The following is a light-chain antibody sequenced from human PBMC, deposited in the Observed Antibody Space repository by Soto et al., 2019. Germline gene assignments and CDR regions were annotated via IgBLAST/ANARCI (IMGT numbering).Light chain of an antibody. CDR3: QQYNSYSIT. CDR1: QSISRW. J-gene: IGKJ5*01. V-gene: IGKV1-5*03. Sequence: DIQMTQSPSTLSASVRDRVTITCRASQSISRWLAWHQQKPGKAPKLLIYKASYLQSGVPSRFSGSGSGTDFTLTISSLQPDDFATYYCQQYNSYSITFGQGTRLEIK. CDR2: KAS.